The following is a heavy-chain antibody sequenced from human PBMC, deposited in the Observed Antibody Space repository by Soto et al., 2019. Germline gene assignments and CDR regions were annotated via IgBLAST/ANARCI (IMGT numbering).Heavy chain of an antibody. CDR2: IKSKTDGGTT. J-gene: IGHJ4*01. CDR1: GFTFTNAC. D-gene: IGHD3-22*01. V-gene: IGHV3-15*07. Sequence: GGSLRLSCAASGFTFTNACINWVRQAPGKGLEWVGRIKSKTDGGTTDYAEPVKGRFAISRDDSNNMVYLQMNSLKIEDTAVYYCTTDSYSTIIIVRFDYWGHGTLVTVS. CDR3: TTDSYSTIIIVRFDY.